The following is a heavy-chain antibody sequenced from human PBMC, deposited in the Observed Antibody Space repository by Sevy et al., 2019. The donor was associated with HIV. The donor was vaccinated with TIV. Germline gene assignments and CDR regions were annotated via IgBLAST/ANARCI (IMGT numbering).Heavy chain of an antibody. CDR2: ISDTGIGT. D-gene: IGHD2-15*01. CDR3: AITVRCCSGTTCPFDY. CDR1: GFTFSSYA. V-gene: IGHV3-23*01. Sequence: GGSLRLSCAASGFTFSSYAMIWVRQAPGKGLEWVSSISDTGIGTYYADSVKGRFTISRDNSKNTLYLQMSSLRADDTAVDYCAITVRCCSGTTCPFDYWGQGALVTVSS. J-gene: IGHJ4*02.